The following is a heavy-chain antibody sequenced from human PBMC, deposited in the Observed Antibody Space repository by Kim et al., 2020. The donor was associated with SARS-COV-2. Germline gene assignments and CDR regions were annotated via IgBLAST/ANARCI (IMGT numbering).Heavy chain of an antibody. V-gene: IGHV5-51*01. CDR3: ARRRIEDRNWFDP. Sequence: YSPSFQGQVTISADKSISTAYLQWSSLKASDTAMYYCARRRIEDRNWFDPWGQGTLVTVSS. J-gene: IGHJ5*02.